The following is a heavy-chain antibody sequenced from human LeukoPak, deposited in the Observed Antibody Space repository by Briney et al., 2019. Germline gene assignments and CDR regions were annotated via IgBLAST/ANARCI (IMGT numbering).Heavy chain of an antibody. D-gene: IGHD6-19*01. CDR2: INPSGGST. CDR3: ARDPSNTSGRYQYFDL. J-gene: IGHJ2*01. CDR1: GYTFTSYY. Sequence: ASVKVSCKASGYTFTSYYMHWVRQAPGQGLEWMGIINPSGGSTSYAQKFRGRVTMTRDMSTSTVYMELSSLRSDDTAVYFCARDPSNTSGRYQYFDLWGRGTLVTVSS. V-gene: IGHV1-46*01.